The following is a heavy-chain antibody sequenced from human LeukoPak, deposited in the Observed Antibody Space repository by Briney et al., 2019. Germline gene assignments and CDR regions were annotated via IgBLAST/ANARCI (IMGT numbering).Heavy chain of an antibody. J-gene: IGHJ4*02. CDR3: VKVPIPLLSGGGRVDY. V-gene: IGHV3-64*04. CDR2: ISSNGGST. D-gene: IGHD1-26*01. CDR1: GFTFSSYA. Sequence: GGSLRLSCSASGFTFSSYAMHWVRQAPGKGLEYVSAISSNGGSTYYADSVEGRFTISRDNSKNMLYLQMNSLRAEDTAVYYCVKVPIPLLSGGGRVDYWGQGTLVTVSS.